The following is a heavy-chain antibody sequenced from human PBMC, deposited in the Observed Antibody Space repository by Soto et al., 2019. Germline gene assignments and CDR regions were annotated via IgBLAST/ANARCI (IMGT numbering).Heavy chain of an antibody. CDR2: INPSGGST. J-gene: IGHJ4*02. D-gene: IGHD2-15*01. CDR1: GYTFTSYS. CDR3: ALGGCSGGSCLRY. V-gene: IGHV1-46*01. Sequence: ASVKVSCKASGYTFTSYSMHWVRQAPGQGLEWMGIINPSGGSTSYAQKFQGRVTMTRDTSTSIVYMELSSLRSEDTAVYYCALGGCSGGSCLRYWGQGTLVTVSS.